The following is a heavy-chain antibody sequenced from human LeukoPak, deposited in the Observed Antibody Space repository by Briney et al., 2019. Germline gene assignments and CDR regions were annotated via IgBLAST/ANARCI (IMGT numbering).Heavy chain of an antibody. CDR3: ARDEYYDILTGYYMPAFDI. D-gene: IGHD3-9*01. J-gene: IGHJ3*02. Sequence: GGSLRLSCEVSGFSFSTYWMSWVRQAPGKGLEWVANIKQDGSEKYYVDSVKGRFTISRDNAKNSLYLQMNSLRAEDTAVYYCARDEYYDILTGYYMPAFDIWGQGTMVTVSS. CDR2: IKQDGSEK. CDR1: GFSFSTYW. V-gene: IGHV3-7*01.